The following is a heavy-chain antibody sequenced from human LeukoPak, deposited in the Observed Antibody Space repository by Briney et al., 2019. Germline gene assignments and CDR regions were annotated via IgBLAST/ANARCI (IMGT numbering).Heavy chain of an antibody. CDR2: TYYRSTWYN. V-gene: IGHV6-1*01. Sequence: SQTLSLTCAISGDIVSSNSVTWNWIRQSPSRGLEWLGRTYYRSTWYNDYAVSVRGRITVNPDASKNQFSLHLNSVTPEDTAVYYCARRLTQYDCFDPWGQGILVTVSS. CDR3: ARRLTQYDCFDP. J-gene: IGHJ5*02. CDR1: GDIVSSNSVT. D-gene: IGHD2-2*01.